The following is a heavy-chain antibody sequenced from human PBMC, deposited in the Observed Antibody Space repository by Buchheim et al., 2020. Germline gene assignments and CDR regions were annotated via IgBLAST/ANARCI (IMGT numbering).Heavy chain of an antibody. CDR2: IKQDGTEK. Sequence: EGQLVESGGGLVQPGGSLRLSCAASGFTFSNYWMSWVRQAPGKGLEWVANIKQDGTEKYYVGSVKGRFTISRDNAKNSLYLQINSLRAEDTAVYYCARLWQQLAWGQGTL. D-gene: IGHD6-13*01. V-gene: IGHV3-7*01. CDR1: GFTFSNYW. J-gene: IGHJ5*02. CDR3: ARLWQQLA.